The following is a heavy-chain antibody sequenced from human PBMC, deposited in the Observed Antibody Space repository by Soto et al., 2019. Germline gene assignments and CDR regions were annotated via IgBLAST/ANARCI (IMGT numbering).Heavy chain of an antibody. CDR1: GFIFSTYW. Sequence: EVQLVESGGGLLQPGGSLRLSCAASGFIFSTYWMSWLRQAPGKGLEWVASIKQDGSEKYYVDSVKGRFTISRDNDKNSLFLQMNSLIVEDKAVYYCERARWTSTPFDHWGQGTLVTVSS. V-gene: IGHV3-7*04. J-gene: IGHJ4*02. D-gene: IGHD2-15*01. CDR2: IKQDGSEK. CDR3: ERARWTSTPFDH.